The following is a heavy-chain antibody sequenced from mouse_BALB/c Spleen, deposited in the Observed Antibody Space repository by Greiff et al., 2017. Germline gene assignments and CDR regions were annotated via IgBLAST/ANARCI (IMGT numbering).Heavy chain of an antibody. V-gene: IGHV14-3*02. CDR1: GFNIKDTY. D-gene: IGHD1-1*01. J-gene: IGHJ1*01. CDR3: ATYYYGSSWYFDV. CDR2: IDPANGNT. Sequence: VQLQQSGAELVKPGASVKLSCTASGFNIKDTYMHWVKQRPEQGLEWIGRIDPANGNTKYDPKFQGKATITADTSSNTAYLQLSSLTSEDTAVYYCATYYYGSSWYFDVWGAGTTVTVSS.